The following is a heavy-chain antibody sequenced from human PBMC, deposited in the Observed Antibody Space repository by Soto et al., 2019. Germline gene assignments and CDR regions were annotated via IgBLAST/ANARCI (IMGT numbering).Heavy chain of an antibody. V-gene: IGHV1-18*01. CDR2: ISAYHGNT. Sequence: ASVKVSCKASGYTFTSYGISWVRQAPGQGLEWMGWISAYHGNTNYAQKLQGRVTMTTDTSTSTAYMELRSLRSDDTAVYYCARGDVDIVATGTFDIWGQGTMVTVSS. J-gene: IGHJ3*02. CDR1: GYTFTSYG. CDR3: ARGDVDIVATGTFDI. D-gene: IGHD5-12*01.